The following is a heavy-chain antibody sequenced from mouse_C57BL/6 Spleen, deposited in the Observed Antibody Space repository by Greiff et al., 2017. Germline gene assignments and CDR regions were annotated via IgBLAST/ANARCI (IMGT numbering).Heavy chain of an antibody. D-gene: IGHD1-1*01. J-gene: IGHJ4*01. CDR2: IRNKANGYTT. CDR1: GFTFTDYY. V-gene: IGHV7-3*01. CDR3: ARLYYGSSYYYAMDY. Sequence: EVMLVESGGGLVQPGGSLSLSCAASGFTFTDYYMSWVRQPPGKALEWLGFIRNKANGYTTEYSASVKGRFTISRDNSQSILYLQMNALRAEDSATYYCARLYYGSSYYYAMDYWGQGTSVTVSS.